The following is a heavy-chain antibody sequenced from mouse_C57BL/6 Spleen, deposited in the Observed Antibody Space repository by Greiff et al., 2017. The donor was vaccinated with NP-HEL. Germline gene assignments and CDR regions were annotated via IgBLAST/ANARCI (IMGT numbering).Heavy chain of an antibody. Sequence: VQLQQSGPELVKPGASVKISCKASGYSFTGYYMNWVKQSPEKSLEWIGEINPSTGGTTYNQKFKAKATLTVDKSSSTAYMQLKSLTSEDSAVYYCARYGYDVLYYFDYWGQGTTLTVSS. CDR2: INPSTGGT. J-gene: IGHJ2*01. CDR3: ARYGYDVLYYFDY. D-gene: IGHD2-2*01. CDR1: GYSFTGYY. V-gene: IGHV1-42*01.